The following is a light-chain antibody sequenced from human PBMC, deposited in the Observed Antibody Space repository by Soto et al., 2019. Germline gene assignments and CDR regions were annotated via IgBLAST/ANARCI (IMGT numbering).Light chain of an antibody. CDR1: SSDVGSYNR. V-gene: IGLV2-18*02. J-gene: IGLJ2*01. CDR3: SSYTRTSYVV. CDR2: EVS. Sequence: QSVLTQPPSVSGSPGQSVTISCTGTSSDVGSYNRVSWYQQPPGTAPKLMIYEVSNRPSGVPDRFSGSKSGNTASLTISGLQAEDEADYYCSSYTRTSYVVFGGGTKLTVL.